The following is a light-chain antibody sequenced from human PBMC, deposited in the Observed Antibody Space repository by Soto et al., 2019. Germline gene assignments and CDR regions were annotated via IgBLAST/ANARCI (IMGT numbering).Light chain of an antibody. J-gene: IGKJ5*01. Sequence: EILLTQSPGSLSVSPWERATLSSRASQSVNSNLAGYQQKPGQATRLLLYGEATRATGIPARFSGSGSGREFTLTLSSLQSEDFAGYYCQQYNNRPPRTFGQGTRLEIK. CDR1: QSVNSN. V-gene: IGKV3-15*01. CDR2: GEA. CDR3: QQYNNRPPRT.